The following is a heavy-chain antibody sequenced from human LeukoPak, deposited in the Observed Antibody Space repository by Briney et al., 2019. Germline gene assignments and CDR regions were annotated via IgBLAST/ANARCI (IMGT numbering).Heavy chain of an antibody. CDR2: IDPKSGGT. CDR1: GYTFSDFY. Sequence: ASVKVSCKACGYTFSDFYIHWVRQAPGQGPEWMVWIDPKSGGTKCAQKFQGRVTMTRDTSTSTAYMELSRLRSDDSAVYYCAAWRGYASGWSGPFDYWGQGTQVTVSS. V-gene: IGHV1-2*02. J-gene: IGHJ4*02. D-gene: IGHD6-19*01. CDR3: AAWRGYASGWSGPFDY.